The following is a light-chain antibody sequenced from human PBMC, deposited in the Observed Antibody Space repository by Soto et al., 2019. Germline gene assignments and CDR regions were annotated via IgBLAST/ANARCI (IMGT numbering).Light chain of an antibody. CDR2: GAS. J-gene: IGKJ1*01. V-gene: IGKV3-20*01. CDR1: QSVSSSH. Sequence: EIVLTQAPGTLSLSPGERATLSCRASQSVSSSHLAWYQQEPGQAPRLLMYGASNRATGIPDRFSGGGSGTDFTLTISRLEPEDFAVYYCQQYGGSPRTFGQGTKV. CDR3: QQYGGSPRT.